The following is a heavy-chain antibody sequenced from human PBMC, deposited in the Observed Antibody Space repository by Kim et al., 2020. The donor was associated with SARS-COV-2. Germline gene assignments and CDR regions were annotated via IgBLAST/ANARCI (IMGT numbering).Heavy chain of an antibody. CDR3: ARQRGYYDSSGSYYYYYGMDV. J-gene: IGHJ6*02. CDR2: IYPGDSDT. V-gene: IGHV5-51*01. D-gene: IGHD3-22*01. Sequence: GESLKISCKGSGYSFTSYWIGWVRQMPGKGLEWMGIIYPGDSDTRYSPSFQGQVTISADKSISTAYLQWSSLKASDTAMYYCARQRGYYDSSGSYYYYYGMDVWGQGTTVTVSS. CDR1: GYSFTSYW.